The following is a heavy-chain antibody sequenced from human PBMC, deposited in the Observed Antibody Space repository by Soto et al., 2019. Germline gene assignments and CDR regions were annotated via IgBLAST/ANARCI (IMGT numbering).Heavy chain of an antibody. J-gene: IGHJ6*02. CDR2: ISTYNGNT. Sequence: ASVKASCNASGYTFTNNGRSWVRPAPGQGLERIGWISTYNGNTNYAQKFQERVTITRDMSTSTAYMELSSLRSEDTAVYYCAAGFAGLRYFDWSLYYYYGMDVWGQGTTVTVSS. D-gene: IGHD3-9*01. CDR1: GYTFTNNG. CDR3: AAGFAGLRYFDWSLYYYYGMDV. V-gene: IGHV1-18*01.